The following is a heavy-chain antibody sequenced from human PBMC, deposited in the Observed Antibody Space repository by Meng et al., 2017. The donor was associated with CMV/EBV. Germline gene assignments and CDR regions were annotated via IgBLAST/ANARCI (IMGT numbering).Heavy chain of an antibody. D-gene: IGHD1-26*01. J-gene: IGHJ4*02. Sequence: GESLKISCAASGFTFSSYSMNWVRQAPGKGLEWVSSISSSSRYIYYADSVKGRFTISRDNSKNTLFLEMNSLRAEDTAVYFCARDDVLGPTTPSTVGYFDYWGQGTRVTVSS. CDR1: GFTFSSYS. V-gene: IGHV3-21*06. CDR2: ISSSSRYI. CDR3: ARDDVLGPTTPSTVGYFDY.